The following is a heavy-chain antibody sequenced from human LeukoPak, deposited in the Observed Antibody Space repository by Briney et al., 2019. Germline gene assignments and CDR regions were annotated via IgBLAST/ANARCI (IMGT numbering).Heavy chain of an antibody. J-gene: IGHJ4*02. CDR2: ISYDGSNK. CDR3: AKDDAWVRYQD. V-gene: IGHV3-30*18. D-gene: IGHD5-12*01. Sequence: PGGSLRLSCAASGFTFSSYGMHWVRQAPGKGLEWVAVISYDGSNKYYADSVKGRFTISRDNSKNTLYLQMNSLRAEDTAVYYCAKDDAWVRYQDWGQGTLVTVSS. CDR1: GFTFSSYG.